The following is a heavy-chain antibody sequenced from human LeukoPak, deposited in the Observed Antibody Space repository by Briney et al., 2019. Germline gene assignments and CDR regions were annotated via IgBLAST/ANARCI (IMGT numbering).Heavy chain of an antibody. Sequence: SETLSLTCTVSGGSISSSSYYWGWIRQPPGKGLEWIGSIYYSGSTYYNPSLKSRVTISVDTSKNQFSLKLSSVTAADTAVYYCARRAFYYGSGSFHPVDYWGQGTLVTVSS. V-gene: IGHV4-39*01. CDR3: ARRAFYYGSGSFHPVDY. D-gene: IGHD3-10*01. CDR2: IYYSGST. J-gene: IGHJ4*02. CDR1: GGSISSSSYY.